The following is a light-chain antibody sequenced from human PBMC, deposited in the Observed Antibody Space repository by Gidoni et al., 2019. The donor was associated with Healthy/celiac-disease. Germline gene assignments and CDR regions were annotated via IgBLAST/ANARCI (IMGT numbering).Light chain of an antibody. Sequence: DIAMTQSPLSLPVTPGEPASISCRSSQSLLHSNGYNYLDWYRQKPGQSPQLLIYLGSTRASGSPDRFSGIGSGTDFTLKISRVEAEDVGVYYCMQALQTPKTFGQGTKVEIK. CDR3: MQALQTPKT. CDR1: QSLLHSNGYNY. J-gene: IGKJ1*01. CDR2: LGS. V-gene: IGKV2-28*01.